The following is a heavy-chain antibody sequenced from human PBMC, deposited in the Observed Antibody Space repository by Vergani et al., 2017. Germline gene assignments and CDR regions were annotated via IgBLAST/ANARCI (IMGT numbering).Heavy chain of an antibody. Sequence: QVQVVQSGAEVKKSGASVKVSCKTSGYTFSNYYMHWVRQAPAQGLEWMGIINPSGGHTNYAQKFQGRVTMTRDTSTSTVYMELSSLRSEDTALYYCARGDYGILTGYRYWGQGTMGTGSA. J-gene: IGHJ4*02. CDR3: ARGDYGILTGYRY. D-gene: IGHD3-9*01. CDR2: INPSGGHT. CDR1: GYTFSNYY. V-gene: IGHV1-46*03.